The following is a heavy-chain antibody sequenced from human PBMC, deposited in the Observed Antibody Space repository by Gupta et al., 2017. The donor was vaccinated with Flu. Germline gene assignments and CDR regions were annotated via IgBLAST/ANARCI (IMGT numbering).Heavy chain of an antibody. D-gene: IGHD2/OR15-2a*01. Sequence: EVQLVETGGGLIQPGGSLRLSCAASGFTVSSNYMSWVRQAPGKGLEWVSVIYSGGSTYYADSVKGRFTISRDNFKNTLYLQMNSLRAEDTAVYYCARAFGTTDPFFFDYWGQGTLVTVSS. CDR1: GFTVSSNY. CDR3: ARAFGTTDPFFFDY. J-gene: IGHJ4*02. CDR2: IYSGGST. V-gene: IGHV3-53*02.